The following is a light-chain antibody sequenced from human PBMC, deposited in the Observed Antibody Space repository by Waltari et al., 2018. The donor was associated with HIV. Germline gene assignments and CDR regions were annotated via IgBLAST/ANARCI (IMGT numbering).Light chain of an antibody. J-gene: IGKJ1*01. CDR1: QGISSY. Sequence: DIQMTQSPSSLSASVGDRVTITCRASQGISSYLKWYQQKPGKAPKLLIYAASSLQSGVPSRFSGSGSGTDYTLTISSLQPEDFATYYCQQSYSTPPTFGQGTKVEIK. CDR3: QQSYSTPPT. CDR2: AAS. V-gene: IGKV1-39*01.